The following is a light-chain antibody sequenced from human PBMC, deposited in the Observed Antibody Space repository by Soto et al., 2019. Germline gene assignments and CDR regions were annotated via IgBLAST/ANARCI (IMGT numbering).Light chain of an antibody. CDR2: AAS. CDR3: QQSYSSPLT. CDR1: QSISSY. J-gene: IGKJ1*01. Sequence: DIQMTQSPSSLSASVGDRVTITCRASQSISSYLNWYHQKPGKAPKLLIYAASSLQSGVPSRFSGSGSGTDFTLTISSLQPEDFATYYCQQSYSSPLTFGLGTKVEIK. V-gene: IGKV1-39*01.